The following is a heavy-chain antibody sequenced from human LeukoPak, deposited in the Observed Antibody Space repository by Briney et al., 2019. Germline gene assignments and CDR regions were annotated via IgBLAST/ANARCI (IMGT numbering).Heavy chain of an antibody. V-gene: IGHV1-69*04. CDR1: GGTFSSYA. J-gene: IGHJ3*02. Sequence: GASVKVSCKASGGTFSSYAISWVRQAPGQGLEWMGRIIPILGIANYAQKFQGRVTITADKSTSTAYMELSSLRSEDTAVYYCARAVSSHYYDSSGQIWGQGTMVTVSS. CDR3: ARAVSSHYYDSSGQI. D-gene: IGHD3-22*01. CDR2: IIPILGIA.